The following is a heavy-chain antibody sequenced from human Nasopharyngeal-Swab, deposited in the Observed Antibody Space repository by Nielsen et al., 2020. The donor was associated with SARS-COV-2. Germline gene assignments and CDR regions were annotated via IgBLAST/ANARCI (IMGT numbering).Heavy chain of an antibody. V-gene: IGHV3-30-3*01. D-gene: IGHD6-13*01. CDR3: ARARFDSNWSDFDY. CDR2: ISYDGNNK. J-gene: IGHJ4*02. Sequence: GGSLRLSCAASGFTFRSYAIHWVRQAPGKGLEWVPFISYDGNNKYYTDYVKGRFTISRDSSNTLYLQMNSLRIEETAIYYCARARFDSNWSDFDYWGQGTLVTVSS. CDR1: GFTFRSYA.